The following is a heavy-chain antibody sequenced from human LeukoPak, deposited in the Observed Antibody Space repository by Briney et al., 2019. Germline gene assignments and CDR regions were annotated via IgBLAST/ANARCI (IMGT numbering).Heavy chain of an antibody. J-gene: IGHJ1*01. V-gene: IGHV4-31*03. Sequence: ASETLSLTCTVSGGSVSSGSYYWSWIRQHPGKGLEWIGYIYYSGSTYYNPSLKSRVTISVDTSKNQFSLKLSSVTAADTAVYYCARGAGLRWYDAEYFQHWGQGTLVTVSS. CDR3: ARGAGLRWYDAEYFQH. D-gene: IGHD4-23*01. CDR2: IYYSGST. CDR1: GGSVSSGSYY.